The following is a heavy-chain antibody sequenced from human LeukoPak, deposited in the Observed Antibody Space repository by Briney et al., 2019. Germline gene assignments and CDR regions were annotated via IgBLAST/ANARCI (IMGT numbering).Heavy chain of an antibody. J-gene: IGHJ4*02. D-gene: IGHD4-23*01. CDR1: GDSVSSDTAA. CDR2: TYYRSRWYN. V-gene: IGHV6-1*01. Sequence: SQTLSLTCAISGDSVSSDTAAWNWIRQSPSRGLEWLGRTYYRSRWYNDYAVSLKSRITINPDTSKNQFSLQLTSVPPEDTALYYCARAKTVAAYYFDYWGQGTLVTVSS. CDR3: ARAKTVAAYYFDY.